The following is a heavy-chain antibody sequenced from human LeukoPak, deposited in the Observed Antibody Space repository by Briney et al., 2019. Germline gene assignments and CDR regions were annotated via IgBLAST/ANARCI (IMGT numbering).Heavy chain of an antibody. D-gene: IGHD3-22*01. V-gene: IGHV1-2*06. CDR1: GYTFTGYY. J-gene: IGHJ4*02. Sequence: VASVTVSCKASGYTFTGYYMHWVRQAPGQGLEWMGRINPNSGGTNYAQKFQGRVTMTRDTSISTAYMELSRLRSDDTAVYYCARDVVVTNGDYWGQGTLVTVSS. CDR3: ARDVVVTNGDY. CDR2: INPNSGGT.